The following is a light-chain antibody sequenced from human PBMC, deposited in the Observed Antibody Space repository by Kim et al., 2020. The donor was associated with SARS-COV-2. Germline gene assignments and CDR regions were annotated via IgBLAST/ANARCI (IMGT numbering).Light chain of an antibody. J-gene: IGLJ3*02. CDR2: NDS. V-gene: IGLV3-21*04. CDR1: KLGTKS. CDR3: QVWDSSSAHWV. Sequence: APGKTARINCGGSKLGTKSVHMYQQKTGQAPVLVIYNDSDRPSGIPERFSGSSSGNTATLTINRVEAGDEADYYCQVWDSSSAHWVFGGGTQLTVL.